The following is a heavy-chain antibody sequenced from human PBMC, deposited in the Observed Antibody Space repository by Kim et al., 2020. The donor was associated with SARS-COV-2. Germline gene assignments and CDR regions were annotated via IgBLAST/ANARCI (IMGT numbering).Heavy chain of an antibody. CDR3: ARDYPTYYGGGLDM. J-gene: IGHJ3*02. V-gene: IGHV3-7*01. D-gene: IGHD3-10*01. Sequence: YAGSLEGRFTISRDNAKNSLYLQMSSLRAADSAVYYCARDYPTYYGGGLDMWGQGTVVTVS.